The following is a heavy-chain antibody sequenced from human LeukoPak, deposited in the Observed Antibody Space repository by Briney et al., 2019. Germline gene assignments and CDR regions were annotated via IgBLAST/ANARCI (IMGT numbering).Heavy chain of an antibody. D-gene: IGHD3-22*01. J-gene: IGHJ4*02. Sequence: SETLSLTCTVSGGSISSSSYYWGWIRHPPGKGLEWIGSIYYSGSTYYNPSLKSRVTISVDTSKNQFSLKLSSVTAADTAVYYCARHNYVYDSSGYDPEYFDFWGQGTLVTVSS. CDR1: GGSISSSSYY. CDR2: IYYSGST. CDR3: ARHNYVYDSSGYDPEYFDF. V-gene: IGHV4-39*01.